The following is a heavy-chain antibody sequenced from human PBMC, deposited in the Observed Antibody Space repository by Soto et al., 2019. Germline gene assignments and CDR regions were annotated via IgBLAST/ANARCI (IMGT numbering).Heavy chain of an antibody. CDR1: GFTFSSYA. CDR2: ISGSGGST. V-gene: IGHV3-23*01. Sequence: EVQLLESGGGLVQPGGSLRLSCADSGFTFSSYAMSWVRQAPGKGLEWVSAISGSGGSTYYADSVKGRFTISRANSKNTLYLQMNGLRAEYTAVYYCATGPAFDIWGQGTMVTVSS. CDR3: ATGPAFDI. J-gene: IGHJ3*02.